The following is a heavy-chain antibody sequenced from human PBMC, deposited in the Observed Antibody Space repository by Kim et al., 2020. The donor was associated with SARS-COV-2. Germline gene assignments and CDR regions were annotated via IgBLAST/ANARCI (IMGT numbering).Heavy chain of an antibody. J-gene: IGHJ6*02. Sequence: ASVKVSCKASGYTFTSYGISWVRQAPGQGLEWMGWISAYDGNTNYAQKLQGRVTMTTDTSTSTAYMELRSLRSDDTAVYYCARVITGTTFYYYYGMDVWGQGTTVTVSS. CDR1: GYTFTSYG. CDR2: ISAYDGNT. V-gene: IGHV1-18*01. CDR3: ARVITGTTFYYYYGMDV. D-gene: IGHD1-20*01.